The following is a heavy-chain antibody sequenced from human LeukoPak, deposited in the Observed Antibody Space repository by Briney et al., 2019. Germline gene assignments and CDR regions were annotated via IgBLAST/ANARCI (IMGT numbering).Heavy chain of an antibody. J-gene: IGHJ5*02. CDR2: IIPIFGTA. Sequence: ASVNVSCKASGGTFSSYAISWVRQAPRQGLEWMGGIIPIFGTANYAQTFQGRVTTTTDESTSTAYMELSSLRSEDTAVYYCASASPCRDGYKYLFDPWGQGTLVTVSS. CDR1: GGTFSSYA. CDR3: ASASPCRDGYKYLFDP. D-gene: IGHD5-24*01. V-gene: IGHV1-69*05.